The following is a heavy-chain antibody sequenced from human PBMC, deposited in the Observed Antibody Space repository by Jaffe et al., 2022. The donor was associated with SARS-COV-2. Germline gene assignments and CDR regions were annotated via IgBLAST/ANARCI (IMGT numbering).Heavy chain of an antibody. J-gene: IGHJ6*02. Sequence: EEQLVESGGGSVQAGVSLRLSCAASGFSFSHYWMTWVRQAPGKGLEWVANINENGREKHYVDSVKGRFTISRDNAQNSLYLQMNGVTGEDTAVYYCARDWAKWDSWSGRGGMDVWGQGTTVTV. D-gene: IGHD3-3*01. CDR3: ARDWAKWDSWSGRGGMDV. CDR2: INENGREK. V-gene: IGHV3-7*03. CDR1: GFSFSHYW.